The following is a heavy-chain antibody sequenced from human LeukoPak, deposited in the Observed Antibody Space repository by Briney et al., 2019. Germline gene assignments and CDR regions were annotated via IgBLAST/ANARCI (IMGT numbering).Heavy chain of an antibody. D-gene: IGHD2-2*02. Sequence: GGSLRLSCAASGFTFSSYWMNWVRQAPGKGLEWVANIKQDGSEKYYVDSVKGRFTISRDNAKNSLYLQMNSLRAEDTAVYYCARESMVPAAILGFDPWGQGTLVTVSS. CDR1: GFTFSSYW. CDR2: IKQDGSEK. V-gene: IGHV3-7*01. J-gene: IGHJ5*02. CDR3: ARESMVPAAILGFDP.